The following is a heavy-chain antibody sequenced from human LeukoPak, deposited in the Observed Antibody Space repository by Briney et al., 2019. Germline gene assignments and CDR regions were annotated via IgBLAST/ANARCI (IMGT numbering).Heavy chain of an antibody. CDR3: AETAATALAP. J-gene: IGHJ5*02. CDR2: IYYSGTT. V-gene: IGHV4-39*01. Sequence: SSETLSLTCTVSGASISSSSCFGGWIRQPPGKGLEWIGTIYYSGTTFYNPSLTSRVTISVDTSKNQFSLRLSSVTAADTAVYYCAETAATALAPWGQGTLVTVSS. CDR1: GASISSSSCF. D-gene: IGHD6-13*01.